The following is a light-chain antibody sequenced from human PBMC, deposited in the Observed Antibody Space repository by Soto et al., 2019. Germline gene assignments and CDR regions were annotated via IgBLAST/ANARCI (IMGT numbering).Light chain of an antibody. Sequence: EIVMTQSPVTLSVSPGERATLSCRASQSVSSDLAWYQQKPGQAPRLLIYGASTRATGIPARFSGSGSGTEFTLSISSLQSEDFAVYYCQQDNNWPLTFGGGTKVDI. CDR1: QSVSSD. V-gene: IGKV3-15*01. CDR3: QQDNNWPLT. J-gene: IGKJ4*01. CDR2: GAS.